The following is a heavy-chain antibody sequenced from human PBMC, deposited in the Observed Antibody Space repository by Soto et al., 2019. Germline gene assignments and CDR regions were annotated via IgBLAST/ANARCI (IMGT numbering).Heavy chain of an antibody. J-gene: IGHJ5*02. CDR1: GGSISSGGYY. D-gene: IGHD3-22*01. V-gene: IGHV4-31*03. CDR2: IYYSGST. CDR3: ARSGGYYYLPRYNWFDP. Sequence: QVQLQESGPGLVKPSQTLSLTCTVSGGSISSGGYYWSWIRQHPGKGLEWIGYIYYSGSTYYNPSLKSRVTISVDTSKNQCSLKLSSVTAADTAVYYCARSGGYYYLPRYNWFDPWGQGTLVTVSS.